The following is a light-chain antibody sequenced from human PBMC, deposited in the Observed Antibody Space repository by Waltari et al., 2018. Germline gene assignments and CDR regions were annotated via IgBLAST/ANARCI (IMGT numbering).Light chain of an antibody. J-gene: IGKJ2*01. CDR3: QQYDNWPPIT. CDR2: GAS. CDR1: QSIRSN. Sequence: EIVRTQPQATLSGSPGERATLSCRASQSIRSNLAWYRQKPGQAPRLLIYGASFRATGIPARFSGSGSGTEFTLTISSLQSEDFAIYYCQQYDNWPPITFGQGTKLEMK. V-gene: IGKV3-15*01.